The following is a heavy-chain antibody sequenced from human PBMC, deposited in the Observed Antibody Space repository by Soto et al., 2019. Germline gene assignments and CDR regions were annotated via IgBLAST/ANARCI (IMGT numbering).Heavy chain of an antibody. V-gene: IGHV1-69*13. Sequence: GGSVKASARAYGGPSSSYAISLVRQAPGQGLEWMGAIIPIFGTANYAQKFQGRVTITADESTSTVYMELSSLRSEDTAVYYCAREVRGDRSIWFDPWGQGTLVTVSS. CDR3: AREVRGDRSIWFDP. CDR1: GGPSSSYA. CDR2: IIPIFGTA. D-gene: IGHD3-10*01. J-gene: IGHJ5*02.